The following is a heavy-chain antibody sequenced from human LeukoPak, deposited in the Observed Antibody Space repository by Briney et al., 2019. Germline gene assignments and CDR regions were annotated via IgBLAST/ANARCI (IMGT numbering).Heavy chain of an antibody. CDR3: AREDVLRYFDWLSPYYYYYYMDV. CDR1: GGSFSGYY. V-gene: IGHV4-4*07. D-gene: IGHD3-9*01. J-gene: IGHJ6*03. CDR2: IYTSGST. Sequence: ASETLSLTCAVYGGSFSGYYWSWIRQPAGKGLEWIGRIYTSGSTNYNPSLKSRVTMSVDTSKNQFSLKLSSVTAADTAVYYCAREDVLRYFDWLSPYYYYYYMDVWGKGTTVTISS.